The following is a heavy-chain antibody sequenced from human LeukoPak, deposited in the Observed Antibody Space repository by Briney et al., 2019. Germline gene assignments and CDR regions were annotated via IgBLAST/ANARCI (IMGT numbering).Heavy chain of an antibody. D-gene: IGHD3-10*01. CDR1: GFTVSSNY. J-gene: IGHJ6*02. V-gene: IGHV3-53*01. CDR3: ARDSKLYGSGSFGMDV. Sequence: GGSLRLSCAASGFTVSSNYMSWVRQAPGKGLEWVSVVYSGGSTYYADSVKGRFTISRDNSKNTLYLQMNSLRAEDTAVYYCARDSKLYGSGSFGMDVWGQGTTVTVSS. CDR2: VYSGGST.